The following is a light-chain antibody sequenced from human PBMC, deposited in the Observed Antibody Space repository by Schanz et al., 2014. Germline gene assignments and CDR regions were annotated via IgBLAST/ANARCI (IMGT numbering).Light chain of an antibody. CDR1: QTVSSTS. V-gene: IGKV3-20*01. Sequence: EIVVTQSPDTLSVSPGERATLSCRASQTVSSTSLAWYQQKPGQAPRLLIYGASNRATGIPDRFSGSGSGTDFTLTISRLEPEDFAVYYCQQYGDSPYTFGQGTKLEIK. CDR2: GAS. J-gene: IGKJ2*01. CDR3: QQYGDSPYT.